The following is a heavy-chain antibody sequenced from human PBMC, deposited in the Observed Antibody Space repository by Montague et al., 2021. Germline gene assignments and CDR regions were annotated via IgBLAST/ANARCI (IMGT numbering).Heavy chain of an antibody. V-gene: IGHV4-4*02. CDR1: GDSINTPIW. CDR3: ARRGGYSARQYSGWDV. D-gene: IGHD2-15*01. Sequence: SETLSLTCAVSGDSINTPIWWTWVRQFPGKGLEWIREVYHTGSTNYKPSLKSRVTLSVAKSKNQFSLKMTSVTAADTAIYYCARRGGYSARQYSGWDVWGQGSTVTVSS. CDR2: VYHTGST. J-gene: IGHJ6*02.